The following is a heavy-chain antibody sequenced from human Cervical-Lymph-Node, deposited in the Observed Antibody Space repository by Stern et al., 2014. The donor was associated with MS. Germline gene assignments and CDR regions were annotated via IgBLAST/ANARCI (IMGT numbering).Heavy chain of an antibody. CDR2: LGWNSEGR. CDR3: AKADDYAAGIDA. J-gene: IGHJ5*02. Sequence: EVQLVESGGGMVQPGRSLRLSCEASGFKFDDFAMHWVRQAPGKGLEWVSGLGWNSEGRGYADSMQGRFTISRDNAKSSLYLQMNSLTAEDTALYYCAKADDYAAGIDAWGQGTLVVVSS. D-gene: IGHD3-16*01. CDR1: GFKFDDFA. V-gene: IGHV3-9*01.